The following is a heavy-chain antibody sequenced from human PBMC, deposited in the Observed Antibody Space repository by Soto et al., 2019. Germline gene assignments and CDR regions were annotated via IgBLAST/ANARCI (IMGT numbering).Heavy chain of an antibody. CDR2: IYYSGST. D-gene: IGHD2-15*01. Sequence: QVQLQESGPGLVKPSQTLSLTCTVSGGSISSGGYYWSWIRQHPGKGLEWIGYIYYSGSTYYNPSLKSRVTISVDTSKNQFSLKLSSVTAADTAVYYCARDKAGGGNCCGMDVWGHGTTVTVSS. CDR3: ARDKAGGGNCCGMDV. J-gene: IGHJ6*02. CDR1: GGSISSGGYY. V-gene: IGHV4-31*03.